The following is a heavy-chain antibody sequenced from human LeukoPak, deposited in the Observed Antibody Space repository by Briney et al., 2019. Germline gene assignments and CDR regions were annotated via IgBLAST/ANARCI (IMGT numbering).Heavy chain of an antibody. D-gene: IGHD6-13*01. J-gene: IGHJ3*02. CDR3: AREEGVAAAGGGAFDI. V-gene: IGHV1-2*02. CDR1: GGTFSSYD. Sequence: ASVKVSCKSSGGTFSSYDISWVRQAPGQGLEWMGWINPNSGGTNYAQKFQGRVTMTRDTSISTAYMELSRLRSDDTAVYYCAREEGVAAAGGGAFDIWGQGTMVTVSS. CDR2: INPNSGGT.